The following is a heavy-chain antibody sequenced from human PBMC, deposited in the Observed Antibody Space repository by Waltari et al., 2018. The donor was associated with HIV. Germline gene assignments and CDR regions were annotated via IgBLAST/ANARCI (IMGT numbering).Heavy chain of an antibody. CDR1: GFTFTDFY. V-gene: IGHV3-11*01. CDR2: ISSGGGTI. D-gene: IGHD1-26*01. Sequence: QVQLVDSGGGLVKPGGSLRLSCAASGFTFTDFYISWIRQAPGNGLEWVSTISSGGGTISYADSVKGRFIISRDNPKKSIYLQMNSLTAEDTAVYYCVRHSGSYYRYDGMDVWGQGTTVTVSS. CDR3: VRHSGSYYRYDGMDV. J-gene: IGHJ6*02.